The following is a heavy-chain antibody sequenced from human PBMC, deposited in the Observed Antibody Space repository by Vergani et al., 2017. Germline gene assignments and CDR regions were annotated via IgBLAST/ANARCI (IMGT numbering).Heavy chain of an antibody. CDR1: GFTFSSYS. V-gene: IGHV3-21*01. Sequence: EVQLVESGGGLVKPGGSLRLSCAASGFTFSSYSMNWVRQAPGKGLEWVSSISSSSSYIYYADSVKGRFTISRDNAKNSLYLQMNSLRAEDTAVYYCARERELYDSSGYPHLYFDYWGQGTLVTVSS. CDR3: ARERELYDSSGYPHLYFDY. J-gene: IGHJ4*02. CDR2: ISSSSSYI. D-gene: IGHD3-22*01.